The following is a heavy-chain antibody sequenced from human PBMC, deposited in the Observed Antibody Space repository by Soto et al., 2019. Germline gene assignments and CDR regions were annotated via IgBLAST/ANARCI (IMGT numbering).Heavy chain of an antibody. V-gene: IGHV4-39*01. Sequence: SETLSLTCTVSGGSISSSSYYWGWIRQPPGKGLEWIGSIYYSGSTYYNPSLKSRVTISVDTSKNQFSLKLSSVTAADTAVYYCARAWKGSWYYKWFDPWGQGTLVTVSS. CDR3: ARAWKGSWYYKWFDP. D-gene: IGHD6-13*01. CDR1: GGSISSSSYY. CDR2: IYYSGST. J-gene: IGHJ5*02.